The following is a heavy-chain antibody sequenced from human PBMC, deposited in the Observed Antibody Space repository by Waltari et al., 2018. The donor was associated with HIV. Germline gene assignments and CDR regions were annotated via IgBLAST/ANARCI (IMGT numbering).Heavy chain of an antibody. CDR3: AREYYDILTGPPRGMDI. J-gene: IGHJ6*02. V-gene: IGHV4-34*01. Sequence: QVQLQQWGAGLLKPSETLSLTCAVYGGSFSGYYWSWIRQPPGKGLEWIGEINHSGTTNYNPSLKSRVTISVDTPKNQFSLNLSSVTAADTAVYYCAREYYDILTGPPRGMDIWGQGTTVTVSS. D-gene: IGHD3-9*01. CDR1: GGSFSGYY. CDR2: INHSGTT.